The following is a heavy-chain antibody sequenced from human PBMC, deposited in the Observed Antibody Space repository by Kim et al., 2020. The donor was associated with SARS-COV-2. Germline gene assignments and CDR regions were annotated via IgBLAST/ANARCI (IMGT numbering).Heavy chain of an antibody. CDR3: ARDAVGRAAMSYYYYYGMDV. CDR1: GFTFNSYA. Sequence: GGSLRLSCAASGFTFNSYAMHWVRQAPGKGLEWVAVISYDGSNKYYADSVKGRFTISRDNSKNTLYLQMNSLRAEDTAVYYCARDAVGRAAMSYYYYYGMDVWGQGTTVTVSS. CDR2: ISYDGSNK. D-gene: IGHD2-2*01. V-gene: IGHV3-30*04. J-gene: IGHJ6*02.